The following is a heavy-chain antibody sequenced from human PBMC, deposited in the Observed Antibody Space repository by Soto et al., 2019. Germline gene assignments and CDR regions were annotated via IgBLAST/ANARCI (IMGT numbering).Heavy chain of an antibody. CDR1: GGTFSSYA. Sequence: ASVTVSCKASGGTFSSYAISWVRQAPGQGLEWMGGIIPIFGTANYAQKFQGRVTITADESTSTAYMELSSLRSEDTAVYYCAREDSSSSYYGMDVWGQGTTVTVSS. CDR2: IIPIFGTA. J-gene: IGHJ6*02. V-gene: IGHV1-69*13. CDR3: AREDSSSSYYGMDV. D-gene: IGHD6-13*01.